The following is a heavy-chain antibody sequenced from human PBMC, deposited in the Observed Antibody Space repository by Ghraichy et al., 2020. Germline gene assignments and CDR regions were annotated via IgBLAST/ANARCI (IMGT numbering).Heavy chain of an antibody. J-gene: IGHJ4*02. CDR1: GFTFSNAW. D-gene: IGHD6-13*01. V-gene: IGHV3-15*01. Sequence: GGSLRLSCAASGFTFSNAWMSWVRQAPGKGLKWVGRIKSKTDGGTTDYAAPVKGRFTISRDDSKNTLYLQMNSLKTEDTAVYYCTTGLDLPYSSSYYYFDYWGQGTLVIVSS. CDR3: TTGLDLPYSSSYYYFDY. CDR2: IKSKTDGGTT.